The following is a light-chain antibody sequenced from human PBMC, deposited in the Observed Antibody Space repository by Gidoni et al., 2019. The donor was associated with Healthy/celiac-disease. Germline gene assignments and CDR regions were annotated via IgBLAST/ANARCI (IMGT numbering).Light chain of an antibody. J-gene: IGKJ4*01. Sequence: ELVLTQSPGTLSLSPGERATLSCRASQSGSSSYLAWYQQKPGQAPRLLIYGESSRATGIPDRFSGSGSGTDFTLTISRLETEDVAVYYCQQYGSSPLTFGGGTKVEIK. CDR1: QSGSSSY. CDR3: QQYGSSPLT. V-gene: IGKV3-20*01. CDR2: GES.